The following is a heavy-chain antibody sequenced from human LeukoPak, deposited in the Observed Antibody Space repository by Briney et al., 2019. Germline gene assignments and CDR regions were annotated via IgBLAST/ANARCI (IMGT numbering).Heavy chain of an antibody. Sequence: SETLSLNCVVYGGTFSGYYWTWIRQPPGKGLEWIGGINHNGSTNYNPSLKSRVTMSVDTSKNQFSLRLTSVTAADTAVYFCARERDPPGINYLDPWGQGTLVTVSS. CDR3: ARERDPPGINYLDP. CDR2: INHNGST. D-gene: IGHD2/OR15-2a*01. J-gene: IGHJ5*02. CDR1: GGTFSGYY. V-gene: IGHV4-34*01.